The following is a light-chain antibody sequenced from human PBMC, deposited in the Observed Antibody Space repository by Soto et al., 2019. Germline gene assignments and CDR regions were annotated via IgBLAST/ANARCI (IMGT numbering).Light chain of an antibody. V-gene: IGKV3-20*01. Sequence: EIVFTQSPGTLSLSPGERATLSCRASQRVYSSYLAWYQQKPGQAPRLLIYDASNRATGIPDRFSGSGSGTDFTLTISRLEPEDFAVYYCQQYGSSQTFGQGTKVDIK. J-gene: IGKJ1*01. CDR1: QRVYSSY. CDR3: QQYGSSQT. CDR2: DAS.